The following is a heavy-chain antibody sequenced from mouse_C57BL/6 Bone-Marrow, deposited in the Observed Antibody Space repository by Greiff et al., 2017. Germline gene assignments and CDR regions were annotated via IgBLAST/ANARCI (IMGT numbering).Heavy chain of an antibody. CDR2: IYPTSGRT. CDR1: GYTFTSYW. Sequence: QVQLQQPGAELVKPGASVKMSCKASGYTFTSYWITWVKQRPGQGLEWIGDIYPTSGRTNYNEQFKSKAILTVDTSSNTAYMQLSSLTAEDSAVFDCARSGPLGRSFDYWGQGTTLTGSS. CDR3: ARSGPLGRSFDY. J-gene: IGHJ2*01. D-gene: IGHD4-1*01. V-gene: IGHV1-55*01.